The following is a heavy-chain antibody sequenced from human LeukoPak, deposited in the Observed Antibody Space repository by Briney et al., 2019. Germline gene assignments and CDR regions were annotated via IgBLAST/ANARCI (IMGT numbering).Heavy chain of an antibody. CDR3: ARDLRSNYYDSSGFHSHWYFDL. CDR2: MFYSGSP. J-gene: IGHJ2*01. Sequence: SETLSLTCTVSGGSIGSYFWSWIRQPPGKGLEWIGYMFYSGSPNYNPSLKSRVTISLDTSKNQFSLNLTSVTAADTAVYFCARDLRSNYYDSSGFHSHWYFDLWGRGTLVTVSS. V-gene: IGHV4-59*01. D-gene: IGHD3-22*01. CDR1: GGSIGSYF.